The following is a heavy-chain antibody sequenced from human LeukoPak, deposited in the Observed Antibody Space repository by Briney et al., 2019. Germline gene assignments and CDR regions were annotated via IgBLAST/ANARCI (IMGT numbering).Heavy chain of an antibody. CDR3: AKSLFTSATGTGRAFHI. CDR2: ISASGDVT. CDR1: GFSFSAYP. V-gene: IGHV3-23*01. Sequence: GGSLRLSCAASGFSFSAYPMGWVRQAPAKGLQWLSGISASGDVTFHADRVKGRFAISRDNSKNTLYLQMTGLRAGDTAEYYCAKSLFTSATGTGRAFHIWGQGTMVTVSS. J-gene: IGHJ3*02. D-gene: IGHD1-1*01.